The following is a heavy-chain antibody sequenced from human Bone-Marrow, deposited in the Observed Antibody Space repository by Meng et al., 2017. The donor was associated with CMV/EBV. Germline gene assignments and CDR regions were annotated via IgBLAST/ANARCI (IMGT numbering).Heavy chain of an antibody. CDR2: INSDGSST. D-gene: IGHD3-22*01. CDR1: GFTFSSYW. J-gene: IGHJ6*02. Sequence: GESLKISCAASGFTFSSYWMHWVRQAPGKGLVWVSRINSDGSSTSYADSVKGRFTISRDNAKNTLYLQMNSLRAEDTAVYYCARDRSSLNYYDSSGYYPYYYGMDVWAKGPRSPSP. V-gene: IGHV3-74*01. CDR3: ARDRSSLNYYDSSGYYPYYYGMDV.